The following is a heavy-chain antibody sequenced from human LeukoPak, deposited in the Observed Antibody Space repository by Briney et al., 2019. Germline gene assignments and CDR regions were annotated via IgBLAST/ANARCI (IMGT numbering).Heavy chain of an antibody. CDR2: IIPIFDTA. J-gene: IGHJ4*02. CDR3: ARNLYYYGSGGLCFFDY. V-gene: IGHV1-69*01. Sequence: GSSVKVSCKASGGTFSSYAISWVRQAPGQGLEWMGGIIPIFDTANYAQKFQGRVTITADESTSTAYMELSSLRSEDTAVYYCARNLYYYGSGGLCFFDYWGQGTLVTVSS. D-gene: IGHD3-10*01. CDR1: GGTFSSYA.